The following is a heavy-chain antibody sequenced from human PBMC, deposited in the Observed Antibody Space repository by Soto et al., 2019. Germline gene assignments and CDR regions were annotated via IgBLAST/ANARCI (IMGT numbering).Heavy chain of an antibody. Sequence: QVQLVQSGAEVKKPGASVKVSCKASGYTFTSYAMHWVRQAPGQRLEWMGWINAGNGNTKYSKKFQCRVTITRDTSARKAYLERSSLRSEDTAVYYCASVPRTQYYYYMDVWGKGTTVTVSS. CDR2: INAGNGNT. V-gene: IGHV1-3*01. CDR3: ASVPRTQYYYYMDV. J-gene: IGHJ6*03. CDR1: GYTFTSYA. D-gene: IGHD2-15*01.